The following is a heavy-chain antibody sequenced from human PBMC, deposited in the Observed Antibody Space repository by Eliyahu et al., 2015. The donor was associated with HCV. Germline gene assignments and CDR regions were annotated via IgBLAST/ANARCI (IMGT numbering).Heavy chain of an antibody. V-gene: IGHV3-20*04. J-gene: IGHJ5*02. CDR3: ARDRAVRFLEWTENKGWFDP. CDR2: INWNGGST. D-gene: IGHD3-3*01. Sequence: EVQLVESGGGVVRPGGSLRLSCAASGFTFDDYGMSWVRQAPGKGLEWVSGINWNGGSTGYGDSVKGRFTISRDNAKNSLYLQMNSLRAEDTALYYCARDRAVRFLEWTENKGWFDPWGQGTLVTVSS. CDR1: GFTFDDYG.